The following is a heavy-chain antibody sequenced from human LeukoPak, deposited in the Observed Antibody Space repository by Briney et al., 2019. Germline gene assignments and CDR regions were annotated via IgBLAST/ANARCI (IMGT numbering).Heavy chain of an antibody. D-gene: IGHD1-26*01. CDR1: GGSISGYY. V-gene: IGHV4-59*01. Sequence: PSETLSLTCTVSGGSISGYYWNWIRRPPGKGLEWIGYIYYSGSTNYNPSLKSRVTMSVDTSKNQFSLKLSSVTAADTAVYYCASSYSGSYNDAFDIWGQGTMVTVSS. CDR2: IYYSGST. J-gene: IGHJ3*02. CDR3: ASSYSGSYNDAFDI.